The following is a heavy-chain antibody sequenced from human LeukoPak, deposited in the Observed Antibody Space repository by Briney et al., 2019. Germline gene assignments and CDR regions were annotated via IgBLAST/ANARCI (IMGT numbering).Heavy chain of an antibody. V-gene: IGHV1-46*01. J-gene: IGHJ5*02. Sequence: GASAKVSCKASGYTFTSYGISWVRQAPGQGLEWMGLINPSGSSTSYAQKFQGRLSLTRDMSTSTDYMELSSLRSEDTAVYYCARDNSVGDTAWWFDPWGQGTLVTVSS. CDR3: ARDNSVGDTAWWFDP. CDR2: INPSGSST. D-gene: IGHD1-26*01. CDR1: GYTFTSYG.